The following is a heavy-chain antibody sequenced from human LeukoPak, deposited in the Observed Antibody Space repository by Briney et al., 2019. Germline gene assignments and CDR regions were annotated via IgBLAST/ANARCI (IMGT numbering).Heavy chain of an antibody. CDR2: IVGDGSKA. V-gene: IGHV3-33*05. D-gene: IGHD7-27*01. CDR1: GFTFSTYG. CDR3: ARDSITGDNSLDY. Sequence: PGGSLRLSCAASGFTFSTYGMQWVRQAPGKGLEGVAVIVGDGSKAHYADSVRGRFTVSRDNSKNTLYLQMNSLRAEDTAVYYCARDSITGDNSLDYWGRGTLVTVSS. J-gene: IGHJ4*02.